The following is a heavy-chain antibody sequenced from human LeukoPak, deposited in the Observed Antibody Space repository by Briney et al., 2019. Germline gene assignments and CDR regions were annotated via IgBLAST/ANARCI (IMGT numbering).Heavy chain of an antibody. J-gene: IGHJ5*02. CDR3: ARGDGGPYYDFWSGYPDNWFDP. Sequence: SSGTLSLTCTVSGGSISSYYWSWIRQPPGKGLEWIGYIYYSGSTNYNPSLKSRVTISVDTSKNQFSLKLSSVTAADTAVYYCARGDGGPYYDFWSGYPDNWFDPWGQGTLVTVCS. V-gene: IGHV4-59*01. CDR2: IYYSGST. CDR1: GGSISSYY. D-gene: IGHD3-3*01.